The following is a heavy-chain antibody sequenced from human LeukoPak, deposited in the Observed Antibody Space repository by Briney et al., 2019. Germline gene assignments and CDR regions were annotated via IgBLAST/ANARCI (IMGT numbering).Heavy chain of an antibody. J-gene: IGHJ4*02. D-gene: IGHD1-26*01. CDR3: ARGGLWNGGTYSVDF. Sequence: GGSLRLSCAASGITFSSYWMHWVRQAPGKGLVWVSHISRDGSGITFADSLKGRFTISRDNAKNTLYLQINSLRAEDTAMYFCARGGLWNGGTYSVDFWGQGTLATVSS. V-gene: IGHV3-74*01. CDR1: GITFSSYW. CDR2: ISRDGSGI.